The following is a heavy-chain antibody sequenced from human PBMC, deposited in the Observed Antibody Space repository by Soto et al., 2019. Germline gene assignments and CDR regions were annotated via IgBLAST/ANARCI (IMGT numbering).Heavy chain of an antibody. D-gene: IGHD3-22*01. J-gene: IGHJ1*01. CDR1: GFTFGDYA. Sequence: GGSLRLSCTASGFTFGDYAMSWFRQAPGKGLEWVGFIRSKAYGGTTEYAASVKGRFTISRDDSKSIAYLQMNSLKTEDTAVYYCTRGSYYDREKYFQHWGQGTLVTVSS. V-gene: IGHV3-49*03. CDR3: TRGSYYDREKYFQH. CDR2: IRSKAYGGTT.